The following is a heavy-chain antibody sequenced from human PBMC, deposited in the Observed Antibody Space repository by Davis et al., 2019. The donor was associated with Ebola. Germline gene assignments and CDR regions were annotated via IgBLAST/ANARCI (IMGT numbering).Heavy chain of an antibody. Sequence: PSETLSLTCTVSGGSVSSRGYFWAWIRQPPGKGLEWIGYIYSSGDIHLSPSLRSRASIFRDTFKNHFSAALTSVTAADTAVYYCARVGDFQGVYWGQGILVSVSS. J-gene: IGHJ4*02. V-gene: IGHV4-61*03. CDR3: ARVGDFQGVY. D-gene: IGHD2-8*01. CDR1: GGSVSSRGYF. CDR2: IYSSGDI.